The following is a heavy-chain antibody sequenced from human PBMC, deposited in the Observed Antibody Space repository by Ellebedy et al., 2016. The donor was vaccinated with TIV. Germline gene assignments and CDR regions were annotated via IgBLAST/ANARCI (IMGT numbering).Heavy chain of an antibody. Sequence: GESLKISXAASGFTFSSYAMHWVRQAPGKGLEWVAVISYDGSNKYYADSVKGRFTISRDNSKNTLYLQMNSLRAEDTAVYYCARDMSYGGYDYWGQGTLVTVSS. CDR1: GFTFSSYA. D-gene: IGHD4-17*01. J-gene: IGHJ4*02. CDR3: ARDMSYGGYDY. CDR2: ISYDGSNK. V-gene: IGHV3-30-3*01.